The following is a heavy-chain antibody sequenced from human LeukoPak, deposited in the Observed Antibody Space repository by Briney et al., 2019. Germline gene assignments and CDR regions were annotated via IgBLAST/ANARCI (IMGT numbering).Heavy chain of an antibody. CDR1: GYTFITYW. Sequence: GEALKISCKGSGYTFITYWIGWVRQMPRKGLEFMGIIYPGDSDTRYSPSFRGQVTISADKSINTASLQWSSLKASATAMYYCARPDVYGGKPAAFDIWGQGTMVTVSS. V-gene: IGHV5-51*01. J-gene: IGHJ3*02. D-gene: IGHD4-23*01. CDR3: ARPDVYGGKPAAFDI. CDR2: IYPGDSDT.